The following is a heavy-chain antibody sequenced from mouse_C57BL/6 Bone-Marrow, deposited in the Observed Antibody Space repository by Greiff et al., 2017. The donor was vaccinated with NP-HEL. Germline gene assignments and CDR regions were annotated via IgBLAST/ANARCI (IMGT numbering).Heavy chain of an antibody. V-gene: IGHV1-62-2*01. Sequence: VQLQQSGAELVKPGASVKLSCKASGYTFTEYTIHWVKQRSGQGLEWIGWFYPGRGSIKYNEKFKDKATLTADKSSSTVYMELSSVTSEDSAVYFCARHEAGTTGYYYAMDYWGKGTSVTVAS. CDR2: FYPGRGSI. CDR3: ARHEAGTTGYYYAMDY. D-gene: IGHD2-14*01. CDR1: GYTFTEYT. J-gene: IGHJ4*01.